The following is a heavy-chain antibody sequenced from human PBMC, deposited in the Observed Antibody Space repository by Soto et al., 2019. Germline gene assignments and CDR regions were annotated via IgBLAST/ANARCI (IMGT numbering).Heavy chain of an antibody. CDR3: ARGSSGWSSIRLDG. V-gene: IGHV4-31*03. Sequence: QVQLQESGPGLVKPSQTLSLTCTVSSGSITSVNSYWSWIRQFPGKGLEWIGYIYYSGSSYYNPSLKGRVTISEDTSKKQFSLKLNSVTAADTAVYYCARGSSGWSSIRLDGWGQGTLVTVSS. CDR2: IYYSGSS. D-gene: IGHD6-19*01. CDR1: SGSITSVNSY. J-gene: IGHJ4*02.